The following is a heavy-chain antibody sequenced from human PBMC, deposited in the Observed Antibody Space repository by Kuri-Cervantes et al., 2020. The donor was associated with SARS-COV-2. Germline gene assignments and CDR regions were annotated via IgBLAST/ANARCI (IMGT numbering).Heavy chain of an antibody. CDR2: MNPNSGNT. J-gene: IGHJ5*02. D-gene: IGHD2-2*01. CDR1: GYTFTSYD. Sequence: ASVKVSCKASGYTFTSYDINWVRQATGQGLEWMGWMNPNSGNTGYAQKFQGRVTITRDTSASTAYMELSSLRSEDTAVYYCARSFCSSTSCYERNWFDPWGQGTLVTVSS. V-gene: IGHV1-8*01. CDR3: ARSFCSSTSCYERNWFDP.